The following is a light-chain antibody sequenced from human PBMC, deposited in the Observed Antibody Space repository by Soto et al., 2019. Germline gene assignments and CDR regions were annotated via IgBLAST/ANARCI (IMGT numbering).Light chain of an antibody. CDR1: QSVRSN. CDR3: QQYGSSPTWT. V-gene: IGKV3-20*01. Sequence: EIVMTQSPATLSVSPGERVTLSCRASQSVRSNLAWYQQKPGQAPRLLIYGASSRATGIPDRFSGSGSGTDFTLTISRLEPEDFAVYYCQQYGSSPTWTFGQGTKVDI. J-gene: IGKJ1*01. CDR2: GAS.